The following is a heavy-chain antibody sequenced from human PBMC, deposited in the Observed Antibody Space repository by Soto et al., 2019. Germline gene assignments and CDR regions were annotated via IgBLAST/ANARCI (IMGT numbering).Heavy chain of an antibody. V-gene: IGHV3-30*18. Sequence: QVQLVESGGGVVQPGRSLRLSCEASGFTCSSYGMHWVRQAPGKGLEWVAVISFDGSKTYYADSVKGRFTISRDNSKDTLNLQMNGLRAEDTAVYYCAKHEVRVLVVVCDYYGMDVWGQGTTVTVSS. CDR1: GFTCSSYG. J-gene: IGHJ6*02. CDR2: ISFDGSKT. CDR3: AKHEVRVLVVVCDYYGMDV. D-gene: IGHD2-8*02.